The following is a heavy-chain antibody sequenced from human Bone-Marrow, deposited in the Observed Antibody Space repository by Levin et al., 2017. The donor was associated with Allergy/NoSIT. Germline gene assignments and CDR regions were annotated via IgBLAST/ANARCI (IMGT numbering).Heavy chain of an antibody. Sequence: AGESLKISCAASGFTFSNHALNWVRQAPGKGLEWVSTISGSGGNTYYADSVKGRFTVSRDNSKNTLYLQMNDLRAEDTALYYCAKRYCSGGSCERGYYYYGLDVWGQGTTVTVSS. J-gene: IGHJ6*02. V-gene: IGHV3-23*01. CDR2: ISGSGGNT. CDR3: AKRYCSGGSCERGYYYYGLDV. D-gene: IGHD2-15*01. CDR1: GFTFSNHA.